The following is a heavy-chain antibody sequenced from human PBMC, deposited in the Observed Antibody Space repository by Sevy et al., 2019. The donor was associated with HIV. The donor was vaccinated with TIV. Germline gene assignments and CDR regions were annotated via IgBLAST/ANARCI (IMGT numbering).Heavy chain of an antibody. Sequence: GGSLRLSCVASGFTFSSYEMNWVRQAPGKGLEWVSYISNSGTSMYYSDPAKGRFTISRDNARNSLYMQMNSLRAEDTAVYYCARDLPPSATTVAHFDCWGQGTLVTVSS. CDR2: ISNSGTSM. CDR3: ARDLPPSATTVAHFDC. V-gene: IGHV3-48*03. J-gene: IGHJ4*02. CDR1: GFTFSSYE. D-gene: IGHD4-17*01.